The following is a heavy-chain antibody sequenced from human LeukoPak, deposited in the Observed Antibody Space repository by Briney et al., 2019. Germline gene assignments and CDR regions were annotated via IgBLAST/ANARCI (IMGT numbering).Heavy chain of an antibody. V-gene: IGHV4-39*07. D-gene: IGHD3-9*01. CDR3: ASLTYYDILTGYDGDAFDI. Sequence: SGTLSLTCAVSGGSISSSHYWGWIRQPPGKGLEWIGSIYYSGSTYYSPSLKSRVTISVDTSKNQFSLKLSSVTAADTAVYYCASLTYYDILTGYDGDAFDIWGQGTMVTVSS. CDR1: GGSISSSHY. CDR2: IYYSGST. J-gene: IGHJ3*02.